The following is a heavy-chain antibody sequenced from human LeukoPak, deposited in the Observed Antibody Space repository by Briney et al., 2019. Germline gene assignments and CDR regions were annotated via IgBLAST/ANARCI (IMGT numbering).Heavy chain of an antibody. CDR1: GFTFSSYW. CDR3: ARAVAGNWFDP. J-gene: IGHJ5*02. V-gene: IGHV3-7*04. CDR2: IKQDGSEK. Sequence: GGSLRLSCAASGFTFSSYWVSWVRQAPGKGLEWVANIKQDGSEKYCVDSVKGRFTISRDNAKNSLYLQMNSLRAEDTAVYYCARAVAGNWFDPWGQGTLVTVSS. D-gene: IGHD6-19*01.